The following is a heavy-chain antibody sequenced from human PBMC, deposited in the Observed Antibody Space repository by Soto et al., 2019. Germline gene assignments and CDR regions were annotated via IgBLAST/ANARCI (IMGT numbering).Heavy chain of an antibody. CDR3: ARTKWLFPYYYGMDV. V-gene: IGHV4-59*02. CDR1: GDSVSTYY. CDR2: IFYNGGT. Sequence: KPSETLSLTCTVSGDSVSTYYWSWIRQSPGKGLQWIGYIFYNGGTAYNPSLKSRVTMSLDMSKKQFSLKLSSVTAADTAVYYCARTKWLFPYYYGMDVWGQGTTVTVSS. D-gene: IGHD3-22*01. J-gene: IGHJ6*02.